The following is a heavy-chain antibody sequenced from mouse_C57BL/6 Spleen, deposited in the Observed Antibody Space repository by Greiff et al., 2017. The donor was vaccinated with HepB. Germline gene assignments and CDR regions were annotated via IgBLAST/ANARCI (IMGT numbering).Heavy chain of an antibody. CDR2: IHPNSGST. Sequence: QVQLQQPGAELVKPGASVKLSCKASGYTFTSYWMHWVKQRPGQGLEWIGMIHPNSGSTNYNEKFKSKATLTVDKSSSTAYMQLSSLTSEDSAVYYCARYDYDARFAYWGQGTLVTVSA. J-gene: IGHJ3*01. CDR1: GYTFTSYW. V-gene: IGHV1-64*01. D-gene: IGHD2-4*01. CDR3: ARYDYDARFAY.